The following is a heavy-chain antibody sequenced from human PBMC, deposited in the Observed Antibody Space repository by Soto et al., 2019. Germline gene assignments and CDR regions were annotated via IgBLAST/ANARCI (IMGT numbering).Heavy chain of an antibody. CDR3: AKDINWADTAMADYSYYGLDV. J-gene: IGHJ6*02. V-gene: IGHV3-30*18. Sequence: HPGGSLRLSCAASGFTFSSYGMYWVRQAPGKGLEWVAVVSYDGRNKYYADSVKGRFTISRDNSKKTLYLQMISLRAEDTAVHYCAKDINWADTAMADYSYYGLDVWGQGTTVTVSS. D-gene: IGHD5-18*01. CDR2: VSYDGRNK. CDR1: GFTFSSYG.